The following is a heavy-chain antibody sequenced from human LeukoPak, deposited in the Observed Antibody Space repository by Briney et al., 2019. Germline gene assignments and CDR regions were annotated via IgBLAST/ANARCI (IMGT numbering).Heavy chain of an antibody. CDR2: ISSSSSTI. V-gene: IGHV3-48*01. D-gene: IGHD3-10*01. Sequence: GGSLRLSCAASGFTFSSYSMNWVRQAPGKGLEWVSYISSSSSTIYYADSVKGRFTISRDNSKNTLYLQMNSLRAEDTAVYYCGKNHYYGSGRPYDAFDIWGQGTMVTVSS. CDR3: GKNHYYGSGRPYDAFDI. CDR1: GFTFSSYS. J-gene: IGHJ3*02.